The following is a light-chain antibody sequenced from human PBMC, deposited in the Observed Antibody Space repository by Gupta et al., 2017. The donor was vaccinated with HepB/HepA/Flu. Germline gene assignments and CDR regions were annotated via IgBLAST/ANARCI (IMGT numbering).Light chain of an antibody. Sequence: DTQMTQFPSSLSASVGDTVTITCRASQAIDNYLNWYQHTPGKVPKLLIYSSSSFQPGVPSRFSGSGSGTDFTLTISRLQPEDFATYYCHQRYNIPHTFGGGTKLELK. CDR3: HQRYNIPHT. V-gene: IGKV1-39*01. CDR1: QAIDNY. J-gene: IGKJ4*01. CDR2: SSS.